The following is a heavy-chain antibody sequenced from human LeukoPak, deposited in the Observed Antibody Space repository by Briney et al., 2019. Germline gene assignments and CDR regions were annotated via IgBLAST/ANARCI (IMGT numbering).Heavy chain of an antibody. CDR1: GFTFSSYA. CDR2: ISGSGGST. Sequence: PGGSLRLSCAASGFTFSSYAMSWVRQAPGKGLEWVSAISGSGGSTYYADSVKGRFTISRDNSKNTLYLQMNNLRADDTAVYYCARASGCYDYWGQGTLVTVSS. CDR3: ARASGCYDY. D-gene: IGHD1-26*01. V-gene: IGHV3-23*01. J-gene: IGHJ4*02.